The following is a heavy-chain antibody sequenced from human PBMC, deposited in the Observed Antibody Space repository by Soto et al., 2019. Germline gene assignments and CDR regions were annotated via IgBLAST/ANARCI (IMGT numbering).Heavy chain of an antibody. J-gene: IGHJ4*02. CDR1: GFTFSSYG. V-gene: IGHV3-30*18. D-gene: IGHD3-10*01. CDR3: AKDRMGAGVRGYFDY. CDR2: IIYDGSTK. Sequence: QVQLVESGGGVVQPGRSLRLSCAASGFTFSSYGMHWVRQAPGKGMEWVAVIIYDGSTKYYADSVKGRFTISRDNSKSTLYLQMNSLRAEDTAVYCCAKDRMGAGVRGYFDYWGKGTLVTVSS.